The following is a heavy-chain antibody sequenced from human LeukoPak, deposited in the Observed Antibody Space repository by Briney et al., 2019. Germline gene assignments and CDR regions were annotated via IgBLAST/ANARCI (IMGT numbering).Heavy chain of an antibody. D-gene: IGHD2-2*01. CDR1: GYTFTAHY. V-gene: IGHV1-2*06. Sequence: ASVKVSCKASGYTFTAHYLHWVRQAPGQGLEWMGRINPNSGDTVYAQKFQGRVTMTGDTSTSTTYMELSRLRSDDTAVYYCAREEGYVADYWGQGTLVTVSS. CDR2: INPNSGDT. J-gene: IGHJ4*02. CDR3: AREEGYVADY.